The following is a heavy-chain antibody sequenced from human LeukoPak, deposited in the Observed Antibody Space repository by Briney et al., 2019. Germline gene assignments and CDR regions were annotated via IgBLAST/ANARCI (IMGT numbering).Heavy chain of an antibody. V-gene: IGHV3-43*02. Sequence: PGGSLRLSCAASGFTFDDYAMHWVRQAPGKGLEWVSLISGDGGSTYYADSVKGRFTISRDNSKNSLYLQMNSLRTEDTALYYCAKVGYCSGGSCYPVAFDIWGQGTMVTVPS. CDR2: ISGDGGST. CDR1: GFTFDDYA. CDR3: AKVGYCSGGSCYPVAFDI. J-gene: IGHJ3*02. D-gene: IGHD2-15*01.